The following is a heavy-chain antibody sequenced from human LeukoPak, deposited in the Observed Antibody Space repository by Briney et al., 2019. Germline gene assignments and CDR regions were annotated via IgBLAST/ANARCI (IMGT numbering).Heavy chain of an antibody. CDR1: GYTFTGDY. D-gene: IGHD3-10*01. J-gene: IGHJ4*02. Sequence: GASVKVSCKASGYTFTGDYMYWVRQAPGQGLEWMGWINPNSGGTNYAQKFQGRVTMTRDTSISTAYMELSGLRSDDTAVYYCARLLWFGEFTIDYWGQGTLVTVSS. V-gene: IGHV1-2*02. CDR2: INPNSGGT. CDR3: ARLLWFGEFTIDY.